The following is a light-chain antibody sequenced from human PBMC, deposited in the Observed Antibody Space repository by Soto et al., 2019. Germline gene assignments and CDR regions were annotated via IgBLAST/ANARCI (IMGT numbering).Light chain of an antibody. V-gene: IGLV1-40*01. CDR2: GNS. CDR1: SSNIGAGYD. J-gene: IGLJ2*01. CDR3: QSYDNTLSGVV. Sequence: QSVLTQPPSVSGAPGQRVTISCTGSSSNIGAGYDVHWYLHLPGTAPKLLIFGNSHRPSGVPDRFSASKSGTSASLAITGLQAKDEADYYCQSYDNTLSGVVFGGGTKLTVL.